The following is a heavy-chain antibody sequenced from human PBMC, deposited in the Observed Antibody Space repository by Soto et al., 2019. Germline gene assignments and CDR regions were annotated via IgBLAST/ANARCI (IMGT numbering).Heavy chain of an antibody. J-gene: IGHJ4*02. V-gene: IGHV3-74*01. Sequence: EVQLVESGGGLVQPGGSLRLSCAASGFTFSTYWMHWVSQAPGEGLVWLSRITAAGTSTSSADSVKGRFTISRDNAKNTLYLQMNSLRAEDTAMYYCARGDPTYFHYWGQGILVTVSS. D-gene: IGHD1-26*01. CDR2: ITAAGTST. CDR3: ARGDPTYFHY. CDR1: GFTFSTYW.